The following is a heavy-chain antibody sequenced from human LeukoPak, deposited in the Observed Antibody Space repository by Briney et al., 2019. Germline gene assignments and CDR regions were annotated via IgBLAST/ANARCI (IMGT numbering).Heavy chain of an antibody. CDR1: GGTFSSYA. CDR2: IIPILGIA. CDR3: ARDLRGYCSGGSCYPENYYGMDV. J-gene: IGHJ6*02. D-gene: IGHD2-15*01. Sequence: SVKVSCTASGGTFSSYAISWVRQAPGQGLEWMGRIIPILGIANYAQKFQGRVTITADKSTSTAYMELSSLRSEDTAVYYCARDLRGYCSGGSCYPENYYGMDVWGQGTTVTVSS. V-gene: IGHV1-69*04.